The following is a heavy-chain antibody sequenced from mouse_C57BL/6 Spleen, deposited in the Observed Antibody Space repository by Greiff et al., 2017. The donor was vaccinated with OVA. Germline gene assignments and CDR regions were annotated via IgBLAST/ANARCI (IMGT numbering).Heavy chain of an antibody. Sequence: EVQLQQPGPELVKPGASVKISCKASGYTFTDYYMNWVKQSPGQSLEWIGDINPNNGGTSYNQKFKGKATLTVDNSSSTAYMELRSLTSEDSEVYYWARGLYSNYRYAMDYWGQGTSVTVSS. D-gene: IGHD2-5*01. V-gene: IGHV1-26*01. CDR2: INPNNGGT. CDR3: ARGLYSNYRYAMDY. J-gene: IGHJ4*01. CDR1: GYTFTDYY.